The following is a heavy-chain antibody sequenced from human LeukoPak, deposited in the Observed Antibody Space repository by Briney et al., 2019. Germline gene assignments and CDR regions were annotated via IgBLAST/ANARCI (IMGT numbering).Heavy chain of an antibody. CDR3: VREGKWEMTTTTGSFDY. J-gene: IGHJ4*02. V-gene: IGHV3-7*01. CDR2: IKEDGSEK. CDR1: GFTFSNYW. Sequence: SGGSLRLSCAASGFTFSNYWMNWVRQAPEKGLEWVANIKEDGSEKYYVDSVKGRFTISSDNAENSLYLQMSSLRAEDTAVYYCVREGKWEMTTTTGSFDYWGQGTLVTVSS. D-gene: IGHD5-24*01.